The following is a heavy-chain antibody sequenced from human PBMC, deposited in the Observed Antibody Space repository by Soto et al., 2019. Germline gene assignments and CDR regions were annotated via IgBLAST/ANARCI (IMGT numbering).Heavy chain of an antibody. CDR2: IYHSGST. Sequence: SETLSLTCAVSGYSISSGYYWGWIRQPPGKGLEWIGSIYHSGSTYYNPPLKSRVTISVDTSKNQFSLKLSSVTAADTAVYYCARTNNWNFGFSYFDYWGQGTLVTVSS. CDR3: ARTNNWNFGFSYFDY. V-gene: IGHV4-38-2*01. J-gene: IGHJ4*02. CDR1: GYSISSGYY. D-gene: IGHD1-7*01.